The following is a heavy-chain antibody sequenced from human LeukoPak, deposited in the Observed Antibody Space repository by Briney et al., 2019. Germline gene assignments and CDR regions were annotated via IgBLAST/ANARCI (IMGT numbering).Heavy chain of an antibody. CDR1: GYSFTGYY. Sequence: GASVKVSCKASGYSFTGYYIHWVRQAPGQGLEWMGWINPTSGGTNYAQKFQGRVPMTRDTSISTAYMELSKLRSNDTAVYYCARTAGDIVVVLAARNWYFDLWGRGTLVTVSS. D-gene: IGHD2-15*01. CDR2: INPTSGGT. V-gene: IGHV1-2*02. J-gene: IGHJ2*01. CDR3: ARTAGDIVVVLAARNWYFDL.